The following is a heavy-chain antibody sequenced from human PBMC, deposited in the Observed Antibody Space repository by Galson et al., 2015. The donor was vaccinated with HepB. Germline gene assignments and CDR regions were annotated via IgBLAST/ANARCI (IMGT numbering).Heavy chain of an antibody. CDR1: GFTFSYYA. Sequence: SLRLSCAASGFTFSYYAMHWVRQAPGKGLEWVAVISYDGSKKYYADSVKGRFTISRDKSKSTLYLQMNSLRAEDTAVYYCARDHSYIGVPGRIDYWGQGTLVTVSS. CDR2: ISYDGSKK. CDR3: ARDHSYIGVPGRIDY. D-gene: IGHD2-2*01. J-gene: IGHJ4*02. V-gene: IGHV3-30-3*01.